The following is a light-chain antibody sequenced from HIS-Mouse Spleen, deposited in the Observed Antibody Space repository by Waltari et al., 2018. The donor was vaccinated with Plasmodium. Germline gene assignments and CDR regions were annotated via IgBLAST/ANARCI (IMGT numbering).Light chain of an antibody. CDR3: QAWDSGTGV. CDR1: KLGYKY. V-gene: IGLV3-1*01. Sequence: SYELTQPPSVSVSPGQTASIPCSGDKLGYKYACWYQQKPGQSPVLVLYKDSKRPPGIPERVSGSNSGKTATLTISRTQAMDEADYYCQAWDSGTGVFGGGTKLPVL. CDR2: KDS. J-gene: IGLJ2*01.